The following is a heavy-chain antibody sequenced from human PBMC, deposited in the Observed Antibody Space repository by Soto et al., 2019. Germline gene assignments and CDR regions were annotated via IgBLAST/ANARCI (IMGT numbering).Heavy chain of an antibody. V-gene: IGHV3-11*01. J-gene: IGHJ6*02. CDR3: ASPRPPYCSGGSCYYYYGMDV. D-gene: IGHD2-15*01. Sequence: QVQLVESGGGLVKPGGSLRLSCAASGFTFSDYYMSWIRQAPGKGLVWVSYISSSGSTIYYADSVKGRFTISRDNAKNSLYLQMNSLRAEDTAVYYCASPRPPYCSGGSCYYYYGMDVWGQGTTVTVSS. CDR2: ISSSGSTI. CDR1: GFTFSDYY.